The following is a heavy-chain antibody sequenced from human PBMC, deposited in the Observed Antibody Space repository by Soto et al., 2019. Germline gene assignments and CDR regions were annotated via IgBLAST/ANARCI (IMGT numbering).Heavy chain of an antibody. V-gene: IGHV4-59*08. CDR2: IYYSGST. J-gene: IGHJ1*01. CDR3: ARLRCSGGSCYRQGTGQYFQH. CDR1: GGSISSYY. D-gene: IGHD2-15*01. Sequence: SETLSLICTVSGGSISSYYWSWIRQPPGKGLEWIGYIYYSGSTNYNPSLKSRVTISVDTSKNQFSLKLSSVTAADTAVYYCARLRCSGGSCYRQGTGQYFQHWGQGTLVTVSS.